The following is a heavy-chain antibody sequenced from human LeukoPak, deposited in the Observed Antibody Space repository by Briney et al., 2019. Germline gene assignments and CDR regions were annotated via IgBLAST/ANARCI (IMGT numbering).Heavy chain of an antibody. Sequence: GGSLRLSCAASGFTFSNYAMSWVRQAPGKGLEWVSAILGSGGSTYYADSVKGRFTVSRDNSKSTLYLQMNSLKAEDTALYYCAKWGDYDVLTGYYVPDYWGQGTLVTVSS. D-gene: IGHD3-9*01. CDR3: AKWGDYDVLTGYYVPDY. J-gene: IGHJ4*02. CDR2: ILGSGGST. V-gene: IGHV3-23*01. CDR1: GFTFSNYA.